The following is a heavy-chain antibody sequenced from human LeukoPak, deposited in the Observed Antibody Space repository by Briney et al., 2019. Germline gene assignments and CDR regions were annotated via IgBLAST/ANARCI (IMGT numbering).Heavy chain of an antibody. V-gene: IGHV3-33*01. D-gene: IGHD4-17*01. Sequence: GGSLRLSCAASGFTFSSYGMHWVRQAPGKGLEWVAVIWYDGSNKYYADSVKGRFTISRDNSKNTLYLQMNSLRAEDTAVYYCATHTPYGDYENFDYWGQGTLVTVSS. CDR1: GFTFSSYG. J-gene: IGHJ4*02. CDR2: IWYDGSNK. CDR3: ATHTPYGDYENFDY.